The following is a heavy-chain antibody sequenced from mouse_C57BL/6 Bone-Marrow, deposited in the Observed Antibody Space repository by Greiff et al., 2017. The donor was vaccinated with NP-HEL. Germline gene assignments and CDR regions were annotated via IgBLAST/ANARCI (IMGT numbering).Heavy chain of an antibody. J-gene: IGHJ3*01. Sequence: VQLKESGAELVRPGASVKLSCTASGFNIKDDYMHWVKQRPEQGLEWIGGIDPENGDTEYASKFQGKATITADTSSNTAYLQLSSLTSEATAVYCCTIWFRAWFAYWGQGTLVTVSA. CDR2: IDPENGDT. CDR1: GFNIKDDY. D-gene: IGHD2-2*01. V-gene: IGHV14-4*01. CDR3: TIWFRAWFAY.